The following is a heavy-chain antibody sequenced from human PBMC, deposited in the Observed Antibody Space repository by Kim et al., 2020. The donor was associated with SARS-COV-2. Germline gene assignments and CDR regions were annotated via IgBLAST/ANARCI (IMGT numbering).Heavy chain of an antibody. V-gene: IGHV3-23*01. CDR2: ISGSGGST. Sequence: GGSLRLSCAASGFTFSSYAMSWVRQAPGKGLEWVSAISGSGGSTYYADSVKGRFTISRDNSKNTLYLQMNSLRAEDTAVYYCAKDGEDYGVRRSYFDYWGQGTLVTVSS. CDR1: GFTFSSYA. CDR3: AKDGEDYGVRRSYFDY. D-gene: IGHD4-17*01. J-gene: IGHJ4*02.